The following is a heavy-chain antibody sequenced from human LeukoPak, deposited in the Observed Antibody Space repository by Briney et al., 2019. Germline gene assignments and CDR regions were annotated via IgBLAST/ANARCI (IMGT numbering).Heavy chain of an antibody. CDR1: GYTFTSYY. CDR2: IHPSGGSA. D-gene: IGHD5-18*01. J-gene: IGHJ4*02. CDR3: ARMDMDPAMVTNFFDY. V-gene: IGHV1-46*01. Sequence: ASVKVSCKASGYTFTSYYMHWVRQAPGQGLEWMGVIHPSGGSARYAQKLQGKITMTKDTSTSTVYIGLSRLTSDDTAVYYCARMDMDPAMVTNFFDYWGQGTLVIVSS.